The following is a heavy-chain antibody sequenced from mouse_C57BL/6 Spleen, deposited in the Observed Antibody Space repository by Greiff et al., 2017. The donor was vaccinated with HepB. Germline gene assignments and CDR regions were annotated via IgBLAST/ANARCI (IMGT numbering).Heavy chain of an antibody. Sequence: VQLQQSGAELAKPGASVKLSCKASGYTFTSYWMHWVKQRPGQGLEWIGYINPSSGYTKYNQKFKDKATLTADKSSSTAYMQLSSLTYEDSAVYYCARERENYNDAMDYWGQGTSVTVSS. J-gene: IGHJ4*01. CDR3: ARERENYNDAMDY. CDR1: GYTFTSYW. V-gene: IGHV1-7*01. D-gene: IGHD2-1*01. CDR2: INPSSGYT.